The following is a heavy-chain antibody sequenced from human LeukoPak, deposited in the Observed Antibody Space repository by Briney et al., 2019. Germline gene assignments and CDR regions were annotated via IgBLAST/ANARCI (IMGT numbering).Heavy chain of an antibody. Sequence: GASVKVSCKASGYTFTGYYMHWVRQAPGQGLEWMGWINPNSGGTNYAQKFQGRVTMTRDTSISTAYMELSRLRSDDTAVYYCARSRIAAAGTFGYWGQGTLVTVSS. V-gene: IGHV1-2*02. CDR2: INPNSGGT. J-gene: IGHJ4*02. D-gene: IGHD6-13*01. CDR1: GYTFTGYY. CDR3: ARSRIAAAGTFGY.